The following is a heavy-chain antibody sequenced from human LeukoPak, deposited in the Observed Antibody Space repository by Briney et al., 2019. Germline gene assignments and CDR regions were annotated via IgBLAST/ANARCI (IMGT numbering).Heavy chain of an antibody. D-gene: IGHD3-10*02. CDR1: GFTFSRYW. CDR2: IRQDGSDK. Sequence: GGSLRLSCTASGFTFSRYWMTWVRQGPGKGLEWVANIRQDGSDKYYVDSVKGRFTISRDNSKNTLYLQMNSLRAEDTAVYYCAELGITMIGGVWGKGTTVTISS. J-gene: IGHJ6*04. V-gene: IGHV3-7*01. CDR3: AELGITMIGGV.